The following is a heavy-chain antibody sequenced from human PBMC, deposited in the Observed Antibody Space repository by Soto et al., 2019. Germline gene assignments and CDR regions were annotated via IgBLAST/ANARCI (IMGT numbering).Heavy chain of an antibody. Sequence: GASVKVSCKVSGYTLTELSMHWVRQAPGKGLEWMGGFDPEDGETIYAQKFQGRVTMTEDTSTDTAYMELSSLRSEDTAVYYCATVSIVGATSAWYYFDYWGQGTLVTVSS. J-gene: IGHJ4*02. CDR1: GYTLTELS. CDR2: FDPEDGET. V-gene: IGHV1-24*01. CDR3: ATVSIVGATSAWYYFDY. D-gene: IGHD1-26*01.